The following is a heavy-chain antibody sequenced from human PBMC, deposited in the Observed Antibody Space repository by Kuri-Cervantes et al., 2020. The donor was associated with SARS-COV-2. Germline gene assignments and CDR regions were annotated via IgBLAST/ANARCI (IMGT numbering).Heavy chain of an antibody. CDR2: INHSGST. CDR3: ARGVGAAVAGTLITIYYYYGMDV. J-gene: IGHJ6*02. V-gene: IGHV4-34*01. D-gene: IGHD6-19*01. Sequence: SETLSLTCAVYGGSFSGYYWSWIRQPPGKGLEWIGEINHSGSTNYNPPLKSRVTISVDTSKNQFSLKLSSVTAADTAVYYCARGVGAAVAGTLITIYYYYGMDVWGQGTTVTVSS. CDR1: GGSFSGYY.